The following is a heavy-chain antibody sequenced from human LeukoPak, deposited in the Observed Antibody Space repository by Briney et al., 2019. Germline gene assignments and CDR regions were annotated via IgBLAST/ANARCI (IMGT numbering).Heavy chain of an antibody. Sequence: SETLSLTCTVSGGSISSSSYYWGWIRQPPGKGLEWIGSIYYSGSTYYNPSLKSRVTISVDTSKNQFSLKLSSVTAADTAVYYCASQDIVVVPAAIPSMAWGQGTLVTVSS. CDR2: IYYSGST. V-gene: IGHV4-39*01. J-gene: IGHJ4*02. CDR1: GGSISSSSYY. D-gene: IGHD2-2*01. CDR3: ASQDIVVVPAAIPSMA.